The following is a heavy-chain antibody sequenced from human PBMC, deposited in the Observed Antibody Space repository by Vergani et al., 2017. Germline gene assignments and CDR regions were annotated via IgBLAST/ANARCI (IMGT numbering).Heavy chain of an antibody. J-gene: IGHJ3*02. D-gene: IGHD2-15*01. Sequence: QVQLVESGGGVVQPGRSLRLSCAASGFTFSSYAMHWVRQAPGKGLKWVAVISYDGSNKYYADSVKGRFTISRDNSKNTLYLQMNSLRAEDTAVYYCARDGGYCSGGSCYRDAFDIWGQGTMVTVSS. V-gene: IGHV3-30*01. CDR1: GFTFSSYA. CDR2: ISYDGSNK. CDR3: ARDGGYCSGGSCYRDAFDI.